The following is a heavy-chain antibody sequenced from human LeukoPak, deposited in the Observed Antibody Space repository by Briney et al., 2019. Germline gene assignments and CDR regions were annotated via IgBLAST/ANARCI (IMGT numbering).Heavy chain of an antibody. CDR3: ARVRFPADC. CDR1: GFTFETYW. V-gene: IGHV3-7*01. Sequence: GGSLRLSRVASGFTFETYWMSWVRQAPGKGLEWLANIKHDGREKYYVDSVKGRFTISRDNAKASVYLHMNSLRVGDTAIYYCARVRFPADCWGQGTLVTVSS. D-gene: IGHD2-2*01. CDR2: IKHDGREK. J-gene: IGHJ4*02.